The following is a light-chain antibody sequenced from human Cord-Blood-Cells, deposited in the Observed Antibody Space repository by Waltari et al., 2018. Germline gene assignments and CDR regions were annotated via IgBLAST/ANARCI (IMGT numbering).Light chain of an antibody. V-gene: IGLV2-11*01. CDR2: DVS. CDR3: CSYAGSYTYV. CDR1: SSDVGGYNS. J-gene: IGLJ1*01. Sequence: QSALTQPRSVSGSPGQPVTPSCPGNSSDVGGYNSVSWYQPHPGKAPKLMIYDVSKRPSGVPDRFSVSKSGYAASLTISGRQAEDEADYYCCSYAGSYTYVFGTGTKVTVL.